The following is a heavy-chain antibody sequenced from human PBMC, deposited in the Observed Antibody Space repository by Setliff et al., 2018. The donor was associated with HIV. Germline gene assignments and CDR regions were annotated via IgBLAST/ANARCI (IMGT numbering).Heavy chain of an antibody. D-gene: IGHD3-22*01. CDR3: ARVVGYYDSSGYPNYYYYYMDV. J-gene: IGHJ6*03. CDR2: IYTSGST. CDR1: DVSIRSDVYY. Sequence: SETLSLTCTVSDVSIRSDVYYWSWIRQPAGKGLEWIGHIYTSGSTNYNPSLKSRVTMSVDTSKNQFSLKLSSVTAADTAVYYCARVVGYYDSSGYPNYYYYYMDVWGKGTTVTVSS. V-gene: IGHV4-61*09.